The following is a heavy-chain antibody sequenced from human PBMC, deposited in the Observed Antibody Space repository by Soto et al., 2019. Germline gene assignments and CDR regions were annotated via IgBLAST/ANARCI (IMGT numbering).Heavy chain of an antibody. Sequence: ASETLSLTCTVSGGSISSYYWSWIRQPPGKGLEWIGYIYYSGSTNYNPSLKSRVTISVDTSKNQFSLKLSSVTAADTAVYYCARERGRSDSNYVTWFDPWGQGTLVTVSS. J-gene: IGHJ5*02. CDR1: GGSISSYY. D-gene: IGHD4-4*01. CDR2: IYYSGST. V-gene: IGHV4-59*01. CDR3: ARERGRSDSNYVTWFDP.